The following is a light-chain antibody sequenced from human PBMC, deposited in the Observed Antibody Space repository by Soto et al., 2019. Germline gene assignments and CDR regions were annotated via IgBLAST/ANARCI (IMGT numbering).Light chain of an antibody. CDR1: QSIRTD. CDR3: QQYGSSGT. Sequence: DIVMTQSPATLSVSPGERATLSCRASQSIRTDLAWYQQKSGQGPRLLIYDASTRATGIPARFSGSGSGTDFTLTISRLEPEDFAVYYCQQYGSSGTFGQGTKV. J-gene: IGKJ1*01. CDR2: DAS. V-gene: IGKV3D-15*01.